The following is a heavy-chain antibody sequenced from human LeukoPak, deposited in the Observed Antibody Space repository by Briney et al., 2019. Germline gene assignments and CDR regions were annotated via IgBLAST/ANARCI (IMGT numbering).Heavy chain of an antibody. Sequence: SETLSLTCIVSGYSISSGYYWVWIRQPPGKGLEWIGSIYHSGSTYYNPSLKSRVTISVDTSKNQFSLKVRSVTAADTAVYYCARAKLGYCSSTSCRGVWFDPWGQGTLVTVSS. V-gene: IGHV4-38-2*02. CDR1: GYSISSGYY. J-gene: IGHJ5*02. D-gene: IGHD2-2*01. CDR3: ARAKLGYCSSTSCRGVWFDP. CDR2: IYHSGST.